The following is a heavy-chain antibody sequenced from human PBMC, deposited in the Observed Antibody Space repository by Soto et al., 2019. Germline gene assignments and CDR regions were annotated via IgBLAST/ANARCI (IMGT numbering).Heavy chain of an antibody. J-gene: IGHJ6*02. CDR2: MFYSLLT. D-gene: IGHD2-15*01. Sequence: SETLSLTCSVSGYSVSSSDDYWAWIRQPPGTGLEWIGSMFYSLLTYYNPSLKSRVTLSVDTSKNQFSVRLNSVTAADTAVYYCAPLSVSLSGPYGIHVWGQGTTVTVSS. V-gene: IGHV4-39*01. CDR1: GYSVSSSDDY. CDR3: APLSVSLSGPYGIHV.